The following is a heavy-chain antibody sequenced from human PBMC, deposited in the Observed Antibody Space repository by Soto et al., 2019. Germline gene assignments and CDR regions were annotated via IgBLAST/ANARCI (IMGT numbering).Heavy chain of an antibody. Sequence: QVQLQESGPGLVKPSETLSLTCTVSGGSISSYYWSWIRQPPGKGLEWIGYIYYSGSTNYNPSLKSRVTIAVDTSKHQFSLELSSVTAADTAVYYCARRYGGTFDYWGQGTLVTVSS. CDR1: GGSISSYY. V-gene: IGHV4-59*08. J-gene: IGHJ4*02. D-gene: IGHD2-15*01. CDR2: IYYSGST. CDR3: ARRYGGTFDY.